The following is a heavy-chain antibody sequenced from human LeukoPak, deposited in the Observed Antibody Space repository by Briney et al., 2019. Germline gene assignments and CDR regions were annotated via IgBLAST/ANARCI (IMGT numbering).Heavy chain of an antibody. CDR2: ISGSGGST. J-gene: IGHJ3*02. Sequence: GGTLRLSCAASGFTFSSYGMSWVRQAPGKGLEWVSAISGSGGSTYYADSVKGRFTISRDNSKNTLYLQMNSLRAEDTAVYYCAKDPHPARTTVTTFAAFDIWGQGTMVTVSS. CDR3: AKDPHPARTTVTTFAAFDI. D-gene: IGHD4-11*01. CDR1: GFTFSSYG. V-gene: IGHV3-23*01.